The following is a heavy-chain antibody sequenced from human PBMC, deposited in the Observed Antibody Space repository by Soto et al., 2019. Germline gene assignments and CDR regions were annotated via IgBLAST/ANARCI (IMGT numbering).Heavy chain of an antibody. Sequence: QVQLVHSGAEVKTPGSSVKVSCKASGGTFNNYAISWVRQAPGQGLEWLGGLILVYDRGIYAQKFQGRVTITADESTSTVYMELSSLRFDDTSVYYCGRYFTNTRCKGGYYLDSWGPGTLVTVSS. D-gene: IGHD2-8*01. CDR1: GGTFNNYA. CDR2: LILVYDRG. J-gene: IGHJ4*02. V-gene: IGHV1-69*01. CDR3: GRYFTNTRCKGGYYLDS.